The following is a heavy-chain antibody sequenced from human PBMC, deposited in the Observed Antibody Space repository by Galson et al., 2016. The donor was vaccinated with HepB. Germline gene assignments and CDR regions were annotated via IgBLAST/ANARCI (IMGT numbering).Heavy chain of an antibody. J-gene: IGHJ3*02. CDR3: AKDRWYSSSWSGPSDI. Sequence: SLRLSCAASGFKFEDYAMHWVRQVPGKGLEWVSGVSWSSATIGYADSVKGRFTISRDNAKKSLYLQMNSLRVEDTAFYYCAKDRWYSSSWSGPSDIWGQGTMVTVSS. V-gene: IGHV3-9*01. CDR1: GFKFEDYA. CDR2: VSWSSATI. D-gene: IGHD6-13*01.